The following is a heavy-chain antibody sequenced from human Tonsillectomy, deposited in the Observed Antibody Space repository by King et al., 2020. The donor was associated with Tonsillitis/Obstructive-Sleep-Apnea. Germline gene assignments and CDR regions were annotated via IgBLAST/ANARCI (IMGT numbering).Heavy chain of an antibody. V-gene: IGHV1-18*01. Sequence: LQLVQSGAEVEKPGASVKVSCKASGYTFTTYGLTWVRQAPGQGLEWMGWINTYNDNTNYAQKFQGRVTMTTDTSTSTAYMELRSLRSDDTAVYFCARHDTERGGMDVWGQGTTVTVSS. CDR1: GYTFTTYG. CDR2: INTYNDNT. D-gene: IGHD1-1*01. J-gene: IGHJ6*02. CDR3: ARHDTERGGMDV.